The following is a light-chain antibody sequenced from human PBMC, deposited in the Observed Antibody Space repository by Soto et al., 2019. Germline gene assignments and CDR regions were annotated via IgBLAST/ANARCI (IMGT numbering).Light chain of an antibody. CDR3: SSFAGSYSPYV. V-gene: IGLV2-23*01. CDR2: EGS. J-gene: IGLJ1*01. CDR1: SSAVGTFSL. Sequence: QSALTQPASVSGSPGQSITISCTGSSSAVGTFSLVSWYQHHPGKVPKLIIYEGSKRPSGVSNRFSGSEPDNTASLTISGLRPEDEADYFCSSFAGSYSPYVFGTGTKLTVL.